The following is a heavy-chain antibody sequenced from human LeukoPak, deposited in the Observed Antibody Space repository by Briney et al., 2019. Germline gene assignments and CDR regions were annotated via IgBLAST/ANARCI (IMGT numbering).Heavy chain of an antibody. CDR2: ISSSSSTI. CDR1: GFTFSSYS. J-gene: IGHJ4*02. Sequence: GGSLRLSCAASGFTFSSYSMNWVRQAPGKGLEWVSYISSSSSTIYYADSVKGRFTISRDNAKNSLYLQMNSLRAEDTAVYYCARDPRGPTGYDHSGRDSFDYWGQGTLVTASS. D-gene: IGHD3-22*01. V-gene: IGHV3-48*01. CDR3: ARDPRGPTGYDHSGRDSFDY.